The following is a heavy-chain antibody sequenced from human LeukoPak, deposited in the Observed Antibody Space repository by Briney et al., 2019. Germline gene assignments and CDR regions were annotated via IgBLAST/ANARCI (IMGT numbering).Heavy chain of an antibody. CDR1: GGSISSYY. V-gene: IGHV4-59*08. CDR3: ARGTVVPAH. CDR2: IYYSGST. D-gene: IGHD2-2*01. Sequence: KSSETLSLTCTVSGGSISSYYWSWIRQPPGKGLEWIGYIYYSGSTNYNPSLKSRVTISVDTSKNQFSLKLSSVTAADTAVYYCARGTVVPAHWGQGTLVTVSS. J-gene: IGHJ4*02.